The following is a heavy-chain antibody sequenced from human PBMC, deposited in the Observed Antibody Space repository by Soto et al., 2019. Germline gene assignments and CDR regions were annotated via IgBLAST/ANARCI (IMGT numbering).Heavy chain of an antibody. D-gene: IGHD3-22*01. Sequence: QAQLVQSGVEVKKPGASVKVSCKASGYTFSSYGINWVRQAPGQGLEWLGWISPYNDDTKYAQKLKGRVTMTTDTSSRTAYMALRSLRSDDTAVYFCARGGYYDSSGSRNYHYYGMDVWGQGTTVTVSS. CDR3: ARGGYYDSSGSRNYHYYGMDV. CDR2: ISPYNDDT. J-gene: IGHJ6*02. CDR1: GYTFSSYG. V-gene: IGHV1-18*01.